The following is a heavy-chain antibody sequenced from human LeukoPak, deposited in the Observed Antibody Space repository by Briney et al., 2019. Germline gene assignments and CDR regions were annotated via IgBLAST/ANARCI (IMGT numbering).Heavy chain of an antibody. V-gene: IGHV3-11*04. CDR3: ARSSRRASDI. CDR2: ISSSGSTI. Sequence: GGSLRLSCAPSGFTFSDYYMSWIRQAPGKGLEWVSYISSSGSTIYYADSVKGQFTISKDNAKNSLYLQMNSLRAEDTAVYYCARSSRRASDIWGQGTMVTVSS. D-gene: IGHD6-6*01. J-gene: IGHJ3*02. CDR1: GFTFSDYY.